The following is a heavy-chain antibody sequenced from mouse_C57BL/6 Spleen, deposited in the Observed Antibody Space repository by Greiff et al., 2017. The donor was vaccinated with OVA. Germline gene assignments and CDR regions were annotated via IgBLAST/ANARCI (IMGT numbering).Heavy chain of an antibody. J-gene: IGHJ3*01. V-gene: IGHV1-26*01. CDR1: GYTFTDYY. CDR2: INPNNGGT. CDR3: ARGDSNEAY. D-gene: IGHD2-5*01. Sequence: VQLQQSGPELVKPGASVKISCKASGYTFTDYYMNWVKQSHGKSLEWIGDINPNNGGTSYNQKFKGKATLTVDKSSSTAYMELRSLTSEDSAVYYCARGDSNEAYWDQGTLVTVSA.